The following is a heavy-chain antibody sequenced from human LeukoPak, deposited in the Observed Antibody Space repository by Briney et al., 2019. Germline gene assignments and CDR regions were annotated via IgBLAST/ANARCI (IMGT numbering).Heavy chain of an antibody. D-gene: IGHD3-10*01. CDR2: IYWDDDK. CDR1: GFSLSTSGVGVG. Sequence: SGPTLVNPTQTLTLTCTFSGFSLSTSGVGVGVGWIRQPPGKALEWLALIYWDDDKRYSPSLKSRLTITKDTSKNQVVLTMTNMDPVDTATYYCAHSLWFGDLLPYFDYWGQGTLVTVSS. J-gene: IGHJ4*02. V-gene: IGHV2-5*02. CDR3: AHSLWFGDLLPYFDY.